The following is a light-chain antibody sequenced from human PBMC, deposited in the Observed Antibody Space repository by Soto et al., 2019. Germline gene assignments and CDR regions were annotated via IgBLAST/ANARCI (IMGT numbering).Light chain of an antibody. CDR1: SSNIGGNT. Sequence: QSVLTQPPSASGTPGQTVTISCSGSSSNIGGNTVTWYQQLPGAAPKVFIYSDNQRPSGVPDRFSGSKSGTSASLAISGLQSEDEADYHCVSWDDVLNGYVFGTATKLTVL. CDR2: SDN. V-gene: IGLV1-44*01. J-gene: IGLJ1*01. CDR3: VSWDDVLNGYV.